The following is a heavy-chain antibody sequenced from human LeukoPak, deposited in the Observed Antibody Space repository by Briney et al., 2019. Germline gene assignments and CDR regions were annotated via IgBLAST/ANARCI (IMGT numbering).Heavy chain of an antibody. Sequence: SGPTLVKPTQTLTLTCTFSGFSLSTSGVGVGWIRQPPGKALEWLALIYWNDDKRYNPSLKSRLTITKDTSKNQVVLTMTNMDPVDTATYYCARDSSSYYMDVWGKGTTVTVSS. J-gene: IGHJ6*03. CDR3: ARDSSSYYMDV. V-gene: IGHV2-5*01. D-gene: IGHD6-6*01. CDR2: IYWNDDK. CDR1: GFSLSTSGVG.